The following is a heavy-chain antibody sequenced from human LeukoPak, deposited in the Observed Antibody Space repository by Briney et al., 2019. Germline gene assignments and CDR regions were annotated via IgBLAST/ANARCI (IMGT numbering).Heavy chain of an antibody. CDR1: GGSFSGYY. J-gene: IGHJ5*02. V-gene: IGHV4-34*01. CDR3: ARRVPATAGWFDP. Sequence: SETLSLTCAVYGGSFSGYYWSWIRQPPGKGLEWIGEINHSGSTNYNPSLKSRVTISVDTSKNQFSLKLSSVTAADTAVYYCARRVPATAGWFDPWGQGTLVTVSS. CDR2: INHSGST. D-gene: IGHD2-2*01.